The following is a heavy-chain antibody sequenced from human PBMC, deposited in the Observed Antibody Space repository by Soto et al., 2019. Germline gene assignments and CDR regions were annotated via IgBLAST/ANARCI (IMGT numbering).Heavy chain of an antibody. V-gene: IGHV3-21*01. CDR1: GFTFSSYS. CDR3: ASGIGYCSSTSCYTAY. Sequence: GGSLRLSCAASGFTFSSYSMNWVRQAPGKGLEWVSSISSSSSYIYYADSVKGRFTISRDNAKNSLYLQMNSLRAEDTAVYYCASGIGYCSSTSCYTAYWGQGTLVTVSS. CDR2: ISSSSSYI. D-gene: IGHD2-2*02. J-gene: IGHJ4*02.